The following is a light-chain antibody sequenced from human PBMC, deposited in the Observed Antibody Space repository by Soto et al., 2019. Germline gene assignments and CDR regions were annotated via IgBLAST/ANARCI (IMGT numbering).Light chain of an antibody. J-gene: IGLJ1*01. Sequence: QSALTQPASVSGSPGQSVTISCTGTSSDFGSYEFVSWYQHHPGKVPKVIIYETSKRPSGVSDRFSGSKSGNTASLTISGLQAEDEADYYCFSFTSTNTHVFGSGTKLTVL. CDR1: SSDFGSYEF. V-gene: IGLV2-23*01. CDR3: FSFTSTNTHV. CDR2: ETS.